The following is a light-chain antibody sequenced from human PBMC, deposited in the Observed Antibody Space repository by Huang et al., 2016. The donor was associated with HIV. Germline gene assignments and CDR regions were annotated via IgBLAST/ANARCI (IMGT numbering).Light chain of an antibody. V-gene: IGKV3-15*01. CDR1: QSVSSN. Sequence: EIVMTQSPATLSVSPGERATLSCRASQSVSSNLAWYQQTPGQAPRLLIYGASSRATGIPATGSPARFSGSGSGTEFTLTISSLQSEDFADYYCQQYNSWPLTFSGGTKVEIK. J-gene: IGKJ4*01. CDR2: GAS. CDR3: QQYNSWPLT.